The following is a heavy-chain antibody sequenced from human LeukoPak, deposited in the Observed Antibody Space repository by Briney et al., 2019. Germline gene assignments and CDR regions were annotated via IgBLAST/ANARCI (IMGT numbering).Heavy chain of an antibody. CDR3: AKRGSTTYHFDS. Sequence: GGSLRLSCAASGFTFSNAWMRWVRQAPGKGLEWVSSISGNGVGTYYADSVKGRFTISRDNSKNSLNLQMNSLRVEDTAVYYCAKRGSTTYHFDSWGQGTLVIVSS. CDR2: ISGNGVGT. V-gene: IGHV3-23*01. D-gene: IGHD2-2*01. CDR1: GFTFSNAW. J-gene: IGHJ4*02.